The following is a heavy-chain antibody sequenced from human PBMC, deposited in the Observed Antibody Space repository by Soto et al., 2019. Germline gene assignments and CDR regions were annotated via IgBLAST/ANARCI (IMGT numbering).Heavy chain of an antibody. D-gene: IGHD3-3*01. J-gene: IGHJ6*02. CDR3: ARGHKVYYEFWSGPPRYGMDV. Sequence: QVQLQQWGAGLLKPSETLSLTCAVYGGSFSGYYWSWIRQPPGKGLEWIGEINHSGSTNYNPSLKSRVTISVDTTKNQFSLKLSSVTAADTAVYYCARGHKVYYEFWSGPPRYGMDVWGQGTTVTVSS. CDR2: INHSGST. CDR1: GGSFSGYY. V-gene: IGHV4-34*01.